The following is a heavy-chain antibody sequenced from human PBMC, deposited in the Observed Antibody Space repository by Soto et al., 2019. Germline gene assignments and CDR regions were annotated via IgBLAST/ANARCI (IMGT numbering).Heavy chain of an antibody. D-gene: IGHD2-15*01. CDR3: ADVDSVYCNXYSCRVFAH. J-gene: IGHJ4*02. CDR1: GFTFSSYS. Sequence: GGSLRLSCAGSGFTFSSYSMSWVRQAPGKGLEWVSALNPGGDAAYYADSVKGRFTISRDNSENTLYLHMNSLRVEDTAVYYCADVDSVYCNXYSCRVFAHCGQGTLVTVSS. CDR2: LNPGGDAA. V-gene: IGHV3-23*01.